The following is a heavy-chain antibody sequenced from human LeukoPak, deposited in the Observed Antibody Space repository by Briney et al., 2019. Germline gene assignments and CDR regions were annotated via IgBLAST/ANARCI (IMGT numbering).Heavy chain of an antibody. V-gene: IGHV3-30-3*01. J-gene: IGHJ4*02. D-gene: IGHD6-19*01. Sequence: GGSLRLSCAASGFTFSSYAMHWVRQAPGKGLEWVAVISYDGSNKYYADSVKGRFTISRDNSKNTLYLQMNSLRAEDTAVYYCAREDQWPRGFWGQGTLVTVSS. CDR1: GFTFSSYA. CDR2: ISYDGSNK. CDR3: AREDQWPRGF.